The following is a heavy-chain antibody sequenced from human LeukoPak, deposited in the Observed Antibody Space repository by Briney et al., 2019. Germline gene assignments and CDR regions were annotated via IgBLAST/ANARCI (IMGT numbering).Heavy chain of an antibody. CDR2: IKSKTEGGTT. CDR1: GFTFSNAW. Sequence: GGSLRLSCAASGFTFSNAWMSWVRQAPGKGLEWVGRIKSKTEGGTTDYAAPVKGRFTISRDDSKNTLYLQMNSLKTEDTAVYYCTTQLRAVDVWGQGTTVTVSS. CDR3: TTQLRAVDV. V-gene: IGHV3-15*01. D-gene: IGHD1-1*01. J-gene: IGHJ6*02.